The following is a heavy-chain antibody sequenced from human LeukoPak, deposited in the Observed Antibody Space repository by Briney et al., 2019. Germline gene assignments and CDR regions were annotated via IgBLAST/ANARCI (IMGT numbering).Heavy chain of an antibody. J-gene: IGHJ3*02. V-gene: IGHV1-69*04. CDR2: IIPILGIA. Sequence: SVKVSCKASGGTFSSYAISWVRQAPGQGLEWMGRIIPILGIANYAQKFQGRVTITADKSTSTAYMELSSLRSEDTAVYYCASSPDYGGNSVYAFGIWGQGTMVTVSS. CDR3: ASSPDYGGNSVYAFGI. D-gene: IGHD4-17*01. CDR1: GGTFSSYA.